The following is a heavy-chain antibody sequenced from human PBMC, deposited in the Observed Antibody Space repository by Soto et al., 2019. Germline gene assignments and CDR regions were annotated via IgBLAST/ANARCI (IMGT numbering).Heavy chain of an antibody. CDR1: GDTISTGGYS. D-gene: IGHD4-17*01. V-gene: IGHV4-30-2*01. CDR3: AREKYGDSGGYFDP. J-gene: IGHJ5*02. CDR2: TYHSGNP. Sequence: QLQLQESGSILVKSSETLSLTCSVSGDTISTGGYSWAWIRQPPGKPLEWIGNTYHSGNPYYNPSIKGRVIISGDRTNKQSSLKLSSVTAADTAVYYCAREKYGDSGGYFDPWGQGTLVTVSS.